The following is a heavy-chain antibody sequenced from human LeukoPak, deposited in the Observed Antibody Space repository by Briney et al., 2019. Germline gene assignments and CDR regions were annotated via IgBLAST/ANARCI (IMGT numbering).Heavy chain of an antibody. CDR1: GGSISNKY. D-gene: IGHD5-18*01. Sequence: SGTLSLTCTVSGGSISNKYWSWIRQPPGKGLEWIGYIYYSGSTNYNPSLKSRVTILVDTSKNQFSLKLSSVTAADTAVYYCARTTEGGYTYDYFYYYYMDVWGKGTTVTISS. V-gene: IGHV4-59*01. J-gene: IGHJ6*03. CDR3: ARTTEGGYTYDYFYYYYMDV. CDR2: IYYSGST.